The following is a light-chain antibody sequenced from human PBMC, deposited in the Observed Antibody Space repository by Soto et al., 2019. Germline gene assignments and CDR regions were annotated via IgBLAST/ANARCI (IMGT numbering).Light chain of an antibody. Sequence: EIVLTQSPATLSSFPGDRVTLSCRASQYINTRLAWYQHRPGQAPRLLIYHTSIRAAGIPARFSASGSVTDFTLTISDVQPEDFALYYCHPRQSWPRTFGQGTKVDI. CDR3: HPRQSWPRT. J-gene: IGKJ1*01. CDR2: HTS. CDR1: QYINTR. V-gene: IGKV3D-11*03.